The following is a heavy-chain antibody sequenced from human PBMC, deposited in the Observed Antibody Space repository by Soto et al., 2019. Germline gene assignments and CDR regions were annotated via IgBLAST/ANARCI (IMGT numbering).Heavy chain of an antibody. CDR3: ARDGSGYDFWSGPYFFDY. V-gene: IGHV4-59*01. D-gene: IGHD3-3*01. Sequence: SETLSLTCTVSGGSISTYYWSWIRQPPGKGLEWIGYIYYNGRTNYNPSLESRVTISLDTSKSQFSLKLSSVSAADTAVYYCARDGSGYDFWSGPYFFDYWGLGTLVTVSS. J-gene: IGHJ4*02. CDR1: GGSISTYY. CDR2: IYYNGRT.